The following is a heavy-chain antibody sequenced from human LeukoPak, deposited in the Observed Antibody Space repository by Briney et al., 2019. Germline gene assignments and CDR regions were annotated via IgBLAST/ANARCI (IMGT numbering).Heavy chain of an antibody. CDR1: GYTLTELS. J-gene: IGHJ4*02. V-gene: IGHV1-24*01. D-gene: IGHD3-16*02. CDR2: FDPEDGET. CDR3: ATFNVERGKGVILPYYFDY. Sequence: ASVKVSCKVSGYTLTELSMHWVRQAPGKGLEWMGGFDPEDGETIYAQKFQGRVTMTEDTSTDTAYMELSSLRSEDTAVYYCATFNVERGKGVILPYYFDYWGQGTLVTVSS.